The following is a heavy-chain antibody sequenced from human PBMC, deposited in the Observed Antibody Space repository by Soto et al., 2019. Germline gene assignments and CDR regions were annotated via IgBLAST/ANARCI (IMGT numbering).Heavy chain of an antibody. CDR1: GFSLSKPRLG. J-gene: IGHJ4*02. CDR2: IFSSDEK. D-gene: IGHD6-19*01. Sequence: SGPTLVNPTETLTLTCTVSGFSLSKPRLGVSWIRQPPGKALEWLAHIFSSDEKSSSTSLRTRLTISRDTAKSQVVLTMTNMDPVDTATYYCARIPSYSSGWYFDYWGQGALVTVSS. CDR3: ARIPSYSSGWYFDY. V-gene: IGHV2-26*01.